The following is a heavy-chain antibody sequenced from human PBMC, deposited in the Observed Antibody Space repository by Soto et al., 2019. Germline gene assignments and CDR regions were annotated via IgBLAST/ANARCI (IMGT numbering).Heavy chain of an antibody. CDR3: ASPLPAYCGGDCYSINDAFDI. J-gene: IGHJ3*02. D-gene: IGHD2-21*02. CDR2: IIPIFGTA. V-gene: IGHV1-69*13. Sequence: SVKVSCKASVGTFSSYAISWVRQAPGQGLEWMGGIIPIFGTANYAQKFQGRVTITADESTSTAYMELSSLRSEDTAVYYCASPLPAYCGGDCYSINDAFDIWGQGTMVTVSS. CDR1: VGTFSSYA.